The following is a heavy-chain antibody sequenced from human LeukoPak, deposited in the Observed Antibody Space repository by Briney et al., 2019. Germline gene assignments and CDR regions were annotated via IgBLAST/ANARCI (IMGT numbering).Heavy chain of an antibody. J-gene: IGHJ6*02. V-gene: IGHV3-30*18. CDR3: AKGSYPAEQWLANYYYYGMDV. D-gene: IGHD6-19*01. Sequence: PGGSLRLSCAASGFTFSSYGMHWVRQAPGKGLEWVAVISYDGSNKYYADSVKGRFTISRDNSKNTLYLQMNSLRAEDTAVYYCAKGSYPAEQWLANYYYYGMDVWGQGTTVTVSS. CDR2: ISYDGSNK. CDR1: GFTFSSYG.